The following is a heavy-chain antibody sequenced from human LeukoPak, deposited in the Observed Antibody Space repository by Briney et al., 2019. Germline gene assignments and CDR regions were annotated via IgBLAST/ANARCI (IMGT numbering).Heavy chain of an antibody. CDR1: GYTFTGYY. CDR2: INPNSGGT. Sequence: ASVKVSCKASGYTFTGYYMHWVRQAPGQGLEWMGWINPNSGGTNYAQKFRGRVTMTRDTSISTAYMELSRLRSDDTAVYYCARDRSTYSGSYYWFDPWGQGTLVTVSS. J-gene: IGHJ5*02. V-gene: IGHV1-2*02. CDR3: ARDRSTYSGSYYWFDP. D-gene: IGHD1-26*01.